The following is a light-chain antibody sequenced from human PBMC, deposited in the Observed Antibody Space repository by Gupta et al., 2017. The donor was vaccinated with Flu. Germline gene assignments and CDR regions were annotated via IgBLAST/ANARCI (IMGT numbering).Light chain of an antibody. Sequence: EIVLTQSPGTLSLSPGQRATLSCRASQSVSSNYVAGYQQKPGQAPSLLIYGTSSRATGIPDRFSGSGSGTDFTLTISRLETEDFAVYYCQQYGSSPRTFGQGTKVEIK. J-gene: IGKJ1*01. CDR2: GTS. V-gene: IGKV3-20*01. CDR3: QQYGSSPRT. CDR1: QSVSSNY.